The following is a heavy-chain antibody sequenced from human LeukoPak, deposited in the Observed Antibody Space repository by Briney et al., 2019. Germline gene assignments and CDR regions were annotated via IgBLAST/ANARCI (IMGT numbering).Heavy chain of an antibody. Sequence: SETLSLTCTVSGGSISSYYWSWIRQPPGKGLEWIGYIYYSGSTNYNPSLKSRVTISVDKSKNQFSLKLSSVTAADTAVYYCARNYDILTGSNWFDPWGQGTLVTVSS. CDR2: IYYSGST. D-gene: IGHD3-9*01. CDR1: GGSISSYY. CDR3: ARNYDILTGSNWFDP. V-gene: IGHV4-59*12. J-gene: IGHJ5*02.